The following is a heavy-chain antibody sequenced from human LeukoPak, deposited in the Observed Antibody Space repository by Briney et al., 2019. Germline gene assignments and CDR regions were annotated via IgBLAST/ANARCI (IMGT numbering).Heavy chain of an antibody. CDR2: IYHSGST. CDR1: GYSISSGYY. J-gene: IGHJ4*02. CDR3: ARAGYSGYDTPLEYDY. V-gene: IGHV4-38-2*01. D-gene: IGHD5-12*01. Sequence: SETLSLTCAVSGYSISSGYYWGWFRQPPGKGLEWIGRIYHSGSTYYNPSLKSRVTISVDTSKNQFSLKLSSVTAADTAVYYCARAGYSGYDTPLEYDYWGQGTLVTVSS.